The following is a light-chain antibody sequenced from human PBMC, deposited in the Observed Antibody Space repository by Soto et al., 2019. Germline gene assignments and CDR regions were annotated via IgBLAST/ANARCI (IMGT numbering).Light chain of an antibody. CDR3: QQYNNWLWT. CDR1: QSVNSN. V-gene: IGKV3-15*01. Sequence: EIVMTQSPATLSVSPGERATLSCRASQSVNSNLVWYQQKPGQAPRLLIYGASTRATGIPGRFSGSGYGPEFTLTISSLQSEDFAVYYCQQYNNWLWTFGQGTKVEIK. CDR2: GAS. J-gene: IGKJ1*01.